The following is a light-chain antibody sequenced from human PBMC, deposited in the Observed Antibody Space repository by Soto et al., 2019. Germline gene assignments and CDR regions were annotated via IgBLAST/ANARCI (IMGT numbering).Light chain of an antibody. V-gene: IGKV1-39*01. CDR2: RAS. CDR1: QSISTF. J-gene: IGKJ1*01. CDR3: QQTYSSPPWT. Sequence: DIQMTQSPSSLSASVGDRVTISCRASQSISTFLNWYQQKPGTAPRLLIYRASSVANGVTPRFSGSGSGRDFTLTISSLRPEDIATYFCQQTYSSPPWTFGQGTKVDIK.